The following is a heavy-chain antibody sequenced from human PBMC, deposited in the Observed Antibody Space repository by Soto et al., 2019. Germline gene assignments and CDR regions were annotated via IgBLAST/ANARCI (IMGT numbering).Heavy chain of an antibody. V-gene: IGHV1-69*13. J-gene: IGHJ6*02. CDR2: IIPIFGTA. CDR3: AREPYYYDSSGSHLGV. CDR1: GGTFSSYA. Sequence: SVKVSCKASGGTFSSYAISWVRQAPGQGLEWMGGIIPIFGTANYAQKFQGRVTITADESTSTAYMELSSLRSEDTAVYYCAREPYYYDSSGSHLGVWGQGTTVTVSS. D-gene: IGHD3-22*01.